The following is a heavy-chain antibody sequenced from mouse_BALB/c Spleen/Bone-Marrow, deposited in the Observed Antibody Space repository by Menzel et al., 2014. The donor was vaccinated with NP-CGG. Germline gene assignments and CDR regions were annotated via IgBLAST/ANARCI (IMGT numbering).Heavy chain of an antibody. J-gene: IGHJ4*01. CDR2: ISSGSSTI. Sequence: EVKVVESGGGLVQPGGSRKLSCAASGFTFSSFGMHWVRQAPEKGLEWVAYISSGSSTIYYADTVKGRFTISRGNPKNTLFLQMTSLRSEDTAMYYCARAGMDYWGQGTSVTVSS. CDR3: ARAGMDY. V-gene: IGHV5-17*02. CDR1: GFTFSSFG. D-gene: IGHD3-3*01.